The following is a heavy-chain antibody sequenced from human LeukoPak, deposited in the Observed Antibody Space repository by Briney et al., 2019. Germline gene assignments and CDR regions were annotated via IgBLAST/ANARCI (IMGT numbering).Heavy chain of an antibody. CDR2: IKQDGSEK. V-gene: IGHV3-7*01. CDR3: ARGSLFDP. CDR1: GLTFSSYW. Sequence: GGSLRLSCAASGLTFSSYWMSWVRQAPGKGLEWVANIKQDGSEKYYVDSVKGRFTISRDNTKNSLYLQMNSLRAEDTAVYYCARGSLFDPWGQGTLVTVSS. J-gene: IGHJ5*02.